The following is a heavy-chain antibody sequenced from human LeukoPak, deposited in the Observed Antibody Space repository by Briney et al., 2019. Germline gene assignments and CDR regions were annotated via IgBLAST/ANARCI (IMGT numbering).Heavy chain of an antibody. CDR2: INHSGST. Sequence: SETLSLTCAVYGGSFSGYYWSCIRQPPGKGLEWVGEINHSGSTNYNPSLKSRVTISVDTSKNQFSLKLSSVTAADTAVYYCARRKAYYYGSGSYSGYYYYYYMDVWGKGTTVTVSS. CDR1: GGSFSGYY. CDR3: ARRKAYYYGSGSYSGYYYYYYMDV. D-gene: IGHD3-10*01. J-gene: IGHJ6*03. V-gene: IGHV4-34*01.